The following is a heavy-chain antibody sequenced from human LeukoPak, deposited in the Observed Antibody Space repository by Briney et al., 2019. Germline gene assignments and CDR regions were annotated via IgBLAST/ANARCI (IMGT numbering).Heavy chain of an antibody. CDR2: IYTSGST. J-gene: IGHJ4*02. V-gene: IGHV4-4*07. Sequence: PSETLSLTCTVSGISISSYSWSWIRQPAGKGLEWIGRIYTSGSTNYNPSLKSRVTMSVDTSKNQFSLKLSSVTAADTAVYYCARDTYNYGSSAYYFDYWAQGTLVTVSS. CDR1: GISISSYS. D-gene: IGHD5-18*01. CDR3: ARDTYNYGSSAYYFDY.